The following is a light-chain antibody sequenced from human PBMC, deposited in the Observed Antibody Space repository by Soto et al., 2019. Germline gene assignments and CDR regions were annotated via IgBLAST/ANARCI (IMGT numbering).Light chain of an antibody. CDR3: SSYTSSSTYV. Sequence: QSVLSQHLSVSESPGQSVTISCPGTNSDVGSYNRVSWYQQPPGTAPKLMIYEVSNRPSGVPDRFSGSKSGNTASLTISGLQAEDEADYYCSSYTSSSTYVFGTGTKVTVL. J-gene: IGLJ1*01. V-gene: IGLV2-18*02. CDR1: NSDVGSYNR. CDR2: EVS.